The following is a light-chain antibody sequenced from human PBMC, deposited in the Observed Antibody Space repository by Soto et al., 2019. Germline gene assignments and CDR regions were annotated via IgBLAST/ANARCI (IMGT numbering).Light chain of an antibody. J-gene: IGKJ4*01. V-gene: IGKV3-15*01. CDR2: GAS. CDR3: QQYNIWPLT. Sequence: EIVMTQSPASLSVSPGDGATLSCRAGQSVTSSLAWYQQRPGQTPRLLIYGASTRATGVPDRFSGSGSGTEFTLTISSRQSEDFAVSYCQQYNIWPLTFGGGTTVEIK. CDR1: QSVTSS.